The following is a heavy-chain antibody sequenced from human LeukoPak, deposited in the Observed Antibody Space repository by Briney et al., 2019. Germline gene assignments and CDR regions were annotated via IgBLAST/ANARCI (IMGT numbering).Heavy chain of an antibody. CDR1: GYTFTGYY. CDR2: INPNSGGT. Sequence: ASVKVSCKTFGYTFTGYYMHWVRQAPGQGLEWMEWINPNSGGTNYAQKFQGRVTMTRDTSISIAYMELSRLRFDDTAVYYCARSTSVVAPAATYYYYGMDVWGQGTTVTVSS. CDR3: ARSTSVVAPAATYYYYGMDV. J-gene: IGHJ6*02. V-gene: IGHV1-2*02. D-gene: IGHD2-2*01.